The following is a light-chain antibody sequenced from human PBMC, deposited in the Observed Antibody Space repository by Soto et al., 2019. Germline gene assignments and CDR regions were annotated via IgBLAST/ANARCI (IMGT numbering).Light chain of an antibody. V-gene: IGKV1-9*01. CDR2: SAS. CDR1: QDISTD. Sequence: DIQLTQSPAFLSASVGDKVTITCRASQDISTDLAWSQQKPGKAPNLLIYSASTLLRGVPSRFSGSGSGTEFTLSISSRQPEDFATDYCQQIKNYPVTFGGGTRVEVK. CDR3: QQIKNYPVT. J-gene: IGKJ4*01.